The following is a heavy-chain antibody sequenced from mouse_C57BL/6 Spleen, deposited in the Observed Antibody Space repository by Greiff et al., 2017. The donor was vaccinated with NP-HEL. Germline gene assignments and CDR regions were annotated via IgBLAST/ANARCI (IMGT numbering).Heavy chain of an antibody. V-gene: IGHV1-53*01. CDR2: INPSNGGT. CDR1: GYTFTSYW. D-gene: IGHD1-1*01. Sequence: QVHVKQSGTELVKPGASVKLSCKASGYTFTSYWMHWVKQRPGQGLEWIGNINPSNGGTNYNEKFKSKATLTVDKSSSTAYMQLSSLTSEDSAVYYCAGDYYGSSPYAMDYWGQGTSVTVSS. J-gene: IGHJ4*01. CDR3: AGDYYGSSPYAMDY.